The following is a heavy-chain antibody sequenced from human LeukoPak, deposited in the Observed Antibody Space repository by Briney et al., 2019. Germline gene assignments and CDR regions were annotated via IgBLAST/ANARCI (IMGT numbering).Heavy chain of an antibody. V-gene: IGHV3-53*01. Sequence: GGSLRLSCAASGFTVSSNYMSWVRQAPGKGLEWVSVIYSGGSTYYADSVKGRFTISRDNSKNTLYLQMNSLRAEDTAVYYCARAWSSSIAARPSYWGQGTLVTVSS. CDR2: IYSGGST. CDR1: GFTVSSNY. J-gene: IGHJ4*02. D-gene: IGHD6-6*01. CDR3: ARAWSSSIAARPSY.